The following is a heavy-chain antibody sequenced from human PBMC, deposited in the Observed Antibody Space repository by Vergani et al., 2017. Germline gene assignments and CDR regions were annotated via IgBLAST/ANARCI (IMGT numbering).Heavy chain of an antibody. CDR3: ARVAVREDYFDY. CDR2: ISAYNGNT. CDR1: GYTCTSYG. Sequence: QVPLVPCGAEVKKPGASVKVCCKASGYTCTSYGLSGVRQARGQGLEWMGWISAYNGNTNYAQKLQGRVTMTPDTSTSTVYMELRGLRSDDTDVYYCARVAVREDYFDYWGQGTLVTVSS. J-gene: IGHJ4*02. D-gene: IGHD4-17*01. V-gene: IGHV1-18*01.